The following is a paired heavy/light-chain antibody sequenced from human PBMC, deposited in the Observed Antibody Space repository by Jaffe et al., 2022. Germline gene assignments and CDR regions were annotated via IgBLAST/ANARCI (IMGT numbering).Heavy chain of an antibody. D-gene: IGHD6-19*01. Sequence: EVQLVESGGALVQPGGSLKLSCAASGFSFSDSAMHWVRQASGKGLEWVGRIRSKANNYATSYAASVKGRFTISRDDSKNTAYLHMSSLSTEDTALYYCTRRGKTVAPDDYWGQGTLVTVSS. CDR1: GFSFSDSA. V-gene: IGHV3-73*02. J-gene: IGHJ4*02. CDR2: IRSKANNYAT. CDR3: TRRGKTVAPDDY.
Light chain of an antibody. J-gene: IGLJ2*01. CDR3: SSYTSTNSVL. CDR1: SSDVGGYNY. CDR2: DVT. V-gene: IGLV2-14*03. Sequence: QSALTQPASVSGFPGQSITISCTGSSSDVGGYNYVSWYQQHPVKAPKLLIYDVTTRPSGVSNRFSGSKSGNTASLTITGLQAEDEADYYCSSYTSTNSVLFGGGTKLTVL.